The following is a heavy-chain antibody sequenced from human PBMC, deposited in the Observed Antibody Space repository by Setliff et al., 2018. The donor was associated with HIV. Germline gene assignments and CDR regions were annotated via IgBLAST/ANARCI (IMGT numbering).Heavy chain of an antibody. Sequence: ASVKVSCKVSGYSFTDYYMHWVQQAPGNGLEWMGLVDPENGETIYAEKFQGRVTITADTSTDTAYMELSSLRSEDTAMYYCATGTIEGLTRYYYYYMDVWGKGTTVTVSS. J-gene: IGHJ6*03. V-gene: IGHV1-69-2*01. D-gene: IGHD1-26*01. CDR1: GYSFTDYY. CDR2: VDPENGET. CDR3: ATGTIEGLTRYYYYYMDV.